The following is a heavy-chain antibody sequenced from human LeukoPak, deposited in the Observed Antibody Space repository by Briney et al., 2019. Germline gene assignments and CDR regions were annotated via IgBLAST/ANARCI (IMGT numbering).Heavy chain of an antibody. CDR2: INHSGST. Sequence: SETLSLTCAVYGGSFSGYYWSWIRQPPGKGLEWIGEINHSGSTNYNPSLKSRVTISVDTSKNQFSLKLSSVTAADTAVYYCARVLYDSSGLDYWGQGTLVTVSS. V-gene: IGHV4-34*01. CDR3: ARVLYDSSGLDY. J-gene: IGHJ4*02. D-gene: IGHD3-22*01. CDR1: GGSFSGYY.